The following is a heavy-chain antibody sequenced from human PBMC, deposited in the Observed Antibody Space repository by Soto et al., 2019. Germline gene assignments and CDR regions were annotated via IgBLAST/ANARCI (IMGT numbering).Heavy chain of an antibody. CDR1: GFTLSNFV. D-gene: IGHD3-22*01. CDR2: VSGSGGST. V-gene: IGHV3-23*01. CDR3: AKEGYDSSGYYALEDY. Sequence: EVQLLESGGGLVQPGGSLRLSCAASGFTLSNFVMSWVRQAPGKGLEWVSAVSGSGGSTYYADSVKDRFTISRDNSKNTLYLQMNSLRAEDTAVYYCAKEGYDSSGYYALEDYWGQGTLVTVSS. J-gene: IGHJ4*02.